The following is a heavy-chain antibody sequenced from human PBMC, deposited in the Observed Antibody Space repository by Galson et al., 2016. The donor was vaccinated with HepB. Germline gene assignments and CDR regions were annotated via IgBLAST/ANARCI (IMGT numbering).Heavy chain of an antibody. CDR3: AREERGYSLNAFDM. Sequence: ETLSLTCAVSGGSISSSDWWSWVRQPPGQGLEWIGQIFHSGRVNYTPSPASRITISVDTSNNQFSLKVSSVTAADTAVYYCAREERGYSLNAFDMWGQGTMVTVSS. D-gene: IGHD2-15*01. CDR2: IFHSGRV. J-gene: IGHJ3*02. V-gene: IGHV4-4*02. CDR1: GGSISSSDW.